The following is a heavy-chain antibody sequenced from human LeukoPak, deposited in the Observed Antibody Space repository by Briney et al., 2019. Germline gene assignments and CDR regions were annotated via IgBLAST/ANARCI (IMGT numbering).Heavy chain of an antibody. D-gene: IGHD1-1*01. Sequence: GGSLRLSCSASGFILRSHAMHWVRQAPGKGLEYVSRISDNGGSTYYADSVKGRFTISRDNSKNTLYLQMSSLRAMDTAVYYCVKDNEAGGSPFDRWGQGTLVTVSS. CDR1: GFILRSHA. CDR2: ISDNGGST. CDR3: VKDNEAGGSPFDR. J-gene: IGHJ4*02. V-gene: IGHV3-64D*06.